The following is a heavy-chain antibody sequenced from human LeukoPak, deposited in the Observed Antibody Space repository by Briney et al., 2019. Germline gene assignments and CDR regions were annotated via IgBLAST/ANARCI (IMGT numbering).Heavy chain of an antibody. D-gene: IGHD5-18*01. J-gene: IGHJ4*02. CDR2: IYSGGST. CDR1: GFTVSSNY. CDR3: ARDGRGYSYGYYFDY. Sequence: GGSLRLSCAASGFTVSSNYMSWVRQAPGKGLEWVSVIYSGGSTYYADSVKGRFTISRDNSENTLYLQMNSLRAEDTAVYYCARDGRGYSYGYYFDYLCQGTLVTVSS. V-gene: IGHV3-53*01.